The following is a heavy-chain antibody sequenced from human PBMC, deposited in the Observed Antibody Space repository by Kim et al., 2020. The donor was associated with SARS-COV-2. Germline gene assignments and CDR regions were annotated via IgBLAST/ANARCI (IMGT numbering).Heavy chain of an antibody. CDR3: ARVGKAAALDYFDY. D-gene: IGHD6-13*01. J-gene: IGHJ4*02. Sequence: SQKFQGRVTITRDTSASTAYMELSSLRSEATAVYYCARVGKAAALDYFDYWGQGTLVTVSS. V-gene: IGHV1-3*01.